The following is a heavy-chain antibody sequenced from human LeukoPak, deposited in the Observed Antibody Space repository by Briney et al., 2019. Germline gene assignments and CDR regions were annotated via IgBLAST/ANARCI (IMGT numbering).Heavy chain of an antibody. CDR2: IRGSGDDT. D-gene: IGHD2-15*01. CDR1: GFTFSNYA. J-gene: IGHJ4*02. CDR3: AKGGAYCSGGSCSNFDY. V-gene: IGHV3-23*01. Sequence: GGSLRLSCAASGFTFSNYAMSWVRQAPGKGLEWVSRIRGSGDDTHYADSVRGRFTISRGNSKNTLYLQMNSLRAEDTAVYFCAKGGAYCSGGSCSNFDYWGQGTLVTVSS.